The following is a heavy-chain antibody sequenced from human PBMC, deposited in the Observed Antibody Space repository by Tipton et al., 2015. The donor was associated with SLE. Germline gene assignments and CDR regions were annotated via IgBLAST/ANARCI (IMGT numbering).Heavy chain of an antibody. CDR2: ISGYNGDT. Sequence: QSGPEVKKPGASVKVSCKASGYTFTSFAITWVRQAPGQGLEWMGWISGYNGDTYYAEKFQGRVAMTTDTSASTAYMELRSLRSDDTAVYYCARRMDGYCYYYGMDVWGQGTTVTFSS. CDR3: ARRMDGYCYYYGMDV. V-gene: IGHV1-18*04. D-gene: IGHD2-8*01. J-gene: IGHJ6*02. CDR1: GYTFTSFA.